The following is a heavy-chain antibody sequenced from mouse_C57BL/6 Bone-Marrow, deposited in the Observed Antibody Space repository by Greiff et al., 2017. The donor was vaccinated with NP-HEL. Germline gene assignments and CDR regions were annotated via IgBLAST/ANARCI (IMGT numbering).Heavy chain of an antibody. Sequence: EVHLVESGGGLVKPGGSLKLSCAASGFTFSDYGMHWVRQAPEKGLEWVAYISSGRRTIYYADTVKGRFPLSRDNAKNTLFLQMTSLRSEDTAMYYCARWGLRRGEAMDYWGQGTSVTVSS. CDR1: GFTFSDYG. D-gene: IGHD2-4*01. J-gene: IGHJ4*01. V-gene: IGHV5-17*01. CDR3: ARWGLRRGEAMDY. CDR2: ISSGRRTI.